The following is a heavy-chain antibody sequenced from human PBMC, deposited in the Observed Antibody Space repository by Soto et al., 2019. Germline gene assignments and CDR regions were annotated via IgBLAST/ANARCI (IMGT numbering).Heavy chain of an antibody. D-gene: IGHD3-16*01. CDR1: GGSISSGDYY. CDR2: VYYTGTT. J-gene: IGHJ4*02. Sequence: SEILSLTCSVSGGSISSGDYYWSWIRQHPGKGLEWIGFVYYTGTTYYKPSLKSRVSISLETSKNQFSLNLRYVTAADTAVYYCARMFAVVGGPFDYWGQGALVTVSS. CDR3: ARMFAVVGGPFDY. V-gene: IGHV4-31*03.